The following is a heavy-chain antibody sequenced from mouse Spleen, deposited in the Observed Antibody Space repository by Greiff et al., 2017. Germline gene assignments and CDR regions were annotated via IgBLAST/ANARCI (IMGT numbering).Heavy chain of an antibody. CDR2: ISYDGSN. J-gene: IGHJ4*01. D-gene: IGHD1-1*01. Sequence: EVQLQESGPGLVKPSQSLSLTCSVTGYSITSGYYWNWIRQCPGNKLEWMGYISYDGSNNYNPSLKNRISITRDTSKNQFFLKLNSVTTEDTATYYCARVLYGSSHYYAMDYWGQGTSVTVSS. CDR1: GYSITSGYY. V-gene: IGHV3-6*01. CDR3: ARVLYGSSHYYAMDY.